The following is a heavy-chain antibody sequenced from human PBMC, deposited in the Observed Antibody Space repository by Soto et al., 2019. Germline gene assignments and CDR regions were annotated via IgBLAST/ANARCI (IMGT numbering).Heavy chain of an antibody. CDR3: VRHYYGYSDYYYGMDV. D-gene: IGHD3-10*01. CDR2: IYPGDSDT. Sequence: GESLKISCKGSGYSFTSYWIGWVRQMPGKGLEWMGIIYPGDSDTRYSPSFQGQVTISADKSISTAYLQWSSLKASDTAMYYCVRHYYGYSDYYYGMDVWGQGTTVTVSS. CDR1: GYSFTSYW. J-gene: IGHJ6*02. V-gene: IGHV5-51*01.